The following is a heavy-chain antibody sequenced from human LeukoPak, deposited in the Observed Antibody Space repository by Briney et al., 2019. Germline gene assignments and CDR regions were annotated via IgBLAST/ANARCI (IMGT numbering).Heavy chain of an antibody. CDR3: ARGDDFWSGSFDY. CDR2: TSSSSSYI. Sequence: GGSLRLSCAASGFTFSSYSMNWVRQAPGKGLEWVSSTSSSSSYIYYADSVKGRFTISRDNAKNSLYLQMNSLRAEDTAVYYCARGDDFWSGSFDYWGQGTLVTVSS. V-gene: IGHV3-21*01. D-gene: IGHD3-3*01. J-gene: IGHJ4*02. CDR1: GFTFSSYS.